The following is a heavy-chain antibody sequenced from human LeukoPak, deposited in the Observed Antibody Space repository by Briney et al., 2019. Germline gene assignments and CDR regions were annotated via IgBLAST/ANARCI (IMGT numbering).Heavy chain of an antibody. D-gene: IGHD3-16*01. CDR1: GFTFSSYS. CDR2: ISSSSSYI. V-gene: IGHV3-21*01. J-gene: IGHJ3*01. Sequence: GGSLRLSCAASGFTFSSYSMTWVRQAPGKGLEWVSSISSSSSYIYYADSVKGRFTISRDNAKNSLYLQMNSLRAEDTAVYYGGRAKFTFLGVFPDVFVLWGKGKMVTV. CDR3: GRAKFTFLGVFPDVFVL.